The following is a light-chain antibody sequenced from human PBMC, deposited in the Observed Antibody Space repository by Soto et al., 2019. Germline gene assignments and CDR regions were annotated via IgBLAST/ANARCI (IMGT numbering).Light chain of an antibody. CDR3: CSYAGSYSWV. J-gene: IGLJ3*02. Sequence: QSVLTQPRSVSGSPGQSVTISCTGTSSDVGGYKYVSWYQQHPGKAPKFIIYDVSERPSGVPDRFSGSKSGNTASLTISGLEAEDEADDYCCSYAGSYSWVFGGGTKVTVL. V-gene: IGLV2-11*01. CDR2: DVS. CDR1: SSDVGGYKY.